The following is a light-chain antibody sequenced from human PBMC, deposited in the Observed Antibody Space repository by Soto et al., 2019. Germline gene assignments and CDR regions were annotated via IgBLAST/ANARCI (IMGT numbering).Light chain of an antibody. Sequence: DIVMTPSPDSLAVSLGERATINCRSSQSVLHSSNNTHNLACNQQKPGQPPKLLIYWASARESGVPDRFSGSGSGTDFSLTISSLPAEDVAVYYGPQYETTPLTFGPGTKVDIK. J-gene: IGKJ3*01. CDR3: PQYETTPLT. V-gene: IGKV4-1*01. CDR1: QSVLHSSNNTHN. CDR2: WAS.